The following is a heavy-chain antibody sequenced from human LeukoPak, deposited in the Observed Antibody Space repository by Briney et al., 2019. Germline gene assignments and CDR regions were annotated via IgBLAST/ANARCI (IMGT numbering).Heavy chain of an antibody. Sequence: SETLSHTCTVSGGSISSYYWSWIRQPPGKGLEWIGYIYYSGSTNYNPSLKSRVTISVDTSKNQFSLKLSSVTAADTAVYYCARGEGAAPFYYYMDVWGKGTTVTVSS. J-gene: IGHJ6*03. V-gene: IGHV4-59*01. D-gene: IGHD6-13*01. CDR2: IYYSGST. CDR1: GGSISSYY. CDR3: ARGEGAAPFYYYMDV.